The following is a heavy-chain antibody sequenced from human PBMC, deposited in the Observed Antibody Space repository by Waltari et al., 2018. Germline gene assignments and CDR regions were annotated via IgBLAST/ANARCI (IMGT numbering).Heavy chain of an antibody. CDR3: AMEVRDGTGYLNYSQH. J-gene: IGHJ1*01. CDR1: GYNFFGYF. D-gene: IGHD3-9*01. Sequence: QVQLVQSGAEVKMPGASVKVSCKASGYNFFGYFIHGVRQTPGPGLELIGLMNPDSGVPNGVSNVQASVTITMDASITTAYKELVSLEVDYMGVYCSAMEVRDGTGYLNYSQHWGQGSLVTVSS. V-gene: IGHV1-2*05. CDR2: MNPDSGVP.